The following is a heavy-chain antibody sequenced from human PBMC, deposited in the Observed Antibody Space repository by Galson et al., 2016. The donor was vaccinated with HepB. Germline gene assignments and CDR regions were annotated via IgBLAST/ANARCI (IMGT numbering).Heavy chain of an antibody. Sequence: LRLSCADSGFIFSSYEINWVRQAPGKGLEWVSYINSGGNIKYYADSVKGRFTISRDNAKNSVYLQMNSLRAEDTGVYYCATRDDLYRGFWGQGTLVTVSS. CDR3: ATRDDLYRGF. D-gene: IGHD5-24*01. CDR1: GFIFSSYE. CDR2: INSGGNIK. J-gene: IGHJ4*02. V-gene: IGHV3-48*03.